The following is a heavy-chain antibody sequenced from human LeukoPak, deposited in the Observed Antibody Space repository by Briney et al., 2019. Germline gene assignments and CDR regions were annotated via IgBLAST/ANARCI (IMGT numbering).Heavy chain of an antibody. V-gene: IGHV7-4-1*02. CDR3: ARGNYYVDY. CDR1: GYTFTNYA. J-gene: IGHJ4*02. CDR2: INTNTGNP. Sequence: ASVKVSFKSSGYTFTNYAMNWVRQAPGQGLEWMGWINTNTGNPTYAQGFTGRFVFSLDTSVSTTYLQISSLKTEDTAVYYCARGNYYVDYWGQGTLVTVSS. D-gene: IGHD3-10*01.